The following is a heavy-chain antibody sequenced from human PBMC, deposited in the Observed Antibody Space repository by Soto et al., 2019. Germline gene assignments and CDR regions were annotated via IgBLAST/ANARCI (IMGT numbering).Heavy chain of an antibody. CDR2: ISAYNGNT. D-gene: IGHD5-18*01. J-gene: IGHJ4*02. CDR1: VYTFTSYG. Sequence: GASVKVSCKGSVYTFTSYGISWVRQAPGQGLEWMGWISAYNGNTNYAQKLQGRVTMTTDTSTSTAYMELRSLRSDDTAVYYCARDKFSYGRTPLLFDYWGQGTLVTVSS. V-gene: IGHV1-18*01. CDR3: ARDKFSYGRTPLLFDY.